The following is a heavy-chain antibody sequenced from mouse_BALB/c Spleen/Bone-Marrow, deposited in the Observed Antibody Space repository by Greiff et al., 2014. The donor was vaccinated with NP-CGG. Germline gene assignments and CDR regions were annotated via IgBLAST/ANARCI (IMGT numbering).Heavy chain of an antibody. CDR1: GYTFTDYI. CDR3: ARSPNWDPYYAMDY. V-gene: IGHV1-77*01. Sequence: VESGASVKMSCKASGYTFTDYIINWVKQRTGQGLEWIGEIYPGSGSIYYNEKFKGKATLTADKSSNTAYMQFSSLTSEDSAVYFCARSPNWDPYYAMDYWGQGTSVTVSS. J-gene: IGHJ4*01. D-gene: IGHD4-1*01. CDR2: IYPGSGSI.